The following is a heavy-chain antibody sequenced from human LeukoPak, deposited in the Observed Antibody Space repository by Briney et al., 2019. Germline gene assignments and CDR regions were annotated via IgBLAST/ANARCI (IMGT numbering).Heavy chain of an antibody. J-gene: IGHJ6*03. CDR3: ARVGKRDYYYYMDV. CDR2: IYYRGTT. V-gene: IGHV4-39*07. D-gene: IGHD3-10*01. Sequence: SETLSLTCTVSGGSISSYYWGWIRQPPGKGLEWIGSIYYRGTTYYNPSLKSRVTISVDTSKNQFFLQLNSVTAADTAVYYCARVGKRDYYYYMDVWGKGTTVTVSS. CDR1: GGSISSYY.